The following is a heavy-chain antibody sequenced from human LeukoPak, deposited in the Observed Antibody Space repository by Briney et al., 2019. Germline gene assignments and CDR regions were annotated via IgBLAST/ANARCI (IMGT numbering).Heavy chain of an antibody. CDR2: ISSSGSTI. V-gene: IGHV3-48*03. J-gene: IGHJ4*02. D-gene: IGHD1-26*01. CDR1: GFTFSSYE. Sequence: GGSLRLSCAASGFTFSSYEMNWVRQAPGKGLEWVSYISSSGSTIYYADSVKGRFTISRDNAKNSLYLQMNSLRTEDTALYYCAKALVGATSLDYWGQGTLVTVSS. CDR3: AKALVGATSLDY.